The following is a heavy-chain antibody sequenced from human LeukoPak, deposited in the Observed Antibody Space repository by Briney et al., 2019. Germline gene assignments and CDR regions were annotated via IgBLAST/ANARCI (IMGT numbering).Heavy chain of an antibody. CDR3: ASSHLVGVASNKGVWYDP. V-gene: IGHV1-69*05. D-gene: IGHD2-15*01. CDR1: GGTFSSYA. J-gene: IGHJ5*02. CDR2: IIPIFGTA. Sequence: ASVKVSCKASGGTFSSYAISWVRQAPGQGLEWMGGIIPIFGTANYAQKFQGRVTITTDESTSTAYMELSSLRSEDTAVYYCASSHLVGVASNKGVWYDPWGQGTLVTVSS.